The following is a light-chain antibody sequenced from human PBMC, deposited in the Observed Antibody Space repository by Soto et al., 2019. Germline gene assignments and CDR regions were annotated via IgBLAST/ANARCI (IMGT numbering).Light chain of an antibody. CDR3: QQFQTWPPNT. CDR2: DAS. V-gene: IGKV3D-15*01. CDR1: QNVSTN. J-gene: IGKJ2*01. Sequence: ETVMTQSPATLSVSPGDRATLSCRASQNVSTNLAWYQQKRGQAPRLLIYDASSAATGIPDRFSGSGSGTEFTLTISSLQSEDFAVYYCQQFQTWPPNTFGQGTKLEIK.